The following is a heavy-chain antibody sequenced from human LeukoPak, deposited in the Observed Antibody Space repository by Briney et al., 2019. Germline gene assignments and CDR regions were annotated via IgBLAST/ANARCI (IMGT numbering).Heavy chain of an antibody. Sequence: GGSLRLSCAASGFTFSSYGMHWVRQAPGKGLEWVAVISYDGSNKYYADSVKGRFTISRDNSKNTLYLQMNRLRAEDTAVYYCAKDVQEYQLLYWFDPWGQGTLVTVSS. CDR3: AKDVQEYQLLYWFDP. J-gene: IGHJ5*02. V-gene: IGHV3-30*18. CDR1: GFTFSSYG. D-gene: IGHD2-2*01. CDR2: ISYDGSNK.